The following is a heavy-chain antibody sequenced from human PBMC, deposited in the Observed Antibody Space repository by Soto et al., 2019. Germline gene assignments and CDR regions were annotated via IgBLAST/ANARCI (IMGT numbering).Heavy chain of an antibody. CDR3: AKAMLCYIVGGTTTIKPNYYYGMDV. CDR1: GFTFSSYD. J-gene: IGHJ6*02. Sequence: GGSLRLSCAASGFTFSSYDMHWVRQAPGKGLEWVAVISYDGSYKYYADSVRGRFTISRDNSKNTLYLQMNSLRAEDTAVYCCAKAMLCYIVGGTTTIKPNYYYGMDVWGQGTTVTVSS. CDR2: ISYDGSYK. V-gene: IGHV3-30*18. D-gene: IGHD1-26*01.